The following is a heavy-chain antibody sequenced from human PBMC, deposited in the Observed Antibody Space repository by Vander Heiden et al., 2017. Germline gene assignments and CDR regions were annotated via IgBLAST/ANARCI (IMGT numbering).Heavy chain of an antibody. CDR2: VWYDGSHE. Sequence: QVQLVESGGGVVQPGRSLRLSCAASGFTFSSYGMHWVRQAPGKGLEWVAMVWYDGSHEYYADSVKGRFTISRDNSKNTLYLQMNSLRAEDTAVYYCASLLGYCGGGTCYLIDYWGQGTLVTVSS. CDR3: ASLLGYCGGGTCYLIDY. V-gene: IGHV3-33*01. CDR1: GFTFSSYG. D-gene: IGHD2-15*01. J-gene: IGHJ4*02.